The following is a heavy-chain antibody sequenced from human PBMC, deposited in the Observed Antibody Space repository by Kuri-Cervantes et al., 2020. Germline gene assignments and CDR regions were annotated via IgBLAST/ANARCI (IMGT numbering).Heavy chain of an antibody. J-gene: IGHJ4*02. Sequence: GGSLRLSCAASGFTFSSYEMNWVRQAPGKGLEWVSYISSSGSTIYYADSVKGRFTISRDNAKNSLYLQMNSLRAEDTAVYCCARGHSSGGRATYDYWGQGTLVTVSS. D-gene: IGHD6-19*01. V-gene: IGHV3-48*03. CDR2: ISSSGSTI. CDR3: ARGHSSGGRATYDY. CDR1: GFTFSSYE.